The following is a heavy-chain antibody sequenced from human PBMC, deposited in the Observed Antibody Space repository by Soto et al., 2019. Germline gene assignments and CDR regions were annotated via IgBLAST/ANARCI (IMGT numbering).Heavy chain of an antibody. J-gene: IGHJ4*02. CDR1: GFSLSHYW. D-gene: IGHD3-16*01. V-gene: IGHV3-74*01. CDR2: INLDGSST. CDR3: ARGGGGTDY. Sequence: EVQLVESGGGLIQPGGALRLTCTASGFSLSHYWMHWIRQAPGKGLVWVSRINLDGSSTDYAPSVKGRFTISRDNAKNTMDLQLNTLADDDAGVFCCARGGGGTDYWGRGTLVTVSS.